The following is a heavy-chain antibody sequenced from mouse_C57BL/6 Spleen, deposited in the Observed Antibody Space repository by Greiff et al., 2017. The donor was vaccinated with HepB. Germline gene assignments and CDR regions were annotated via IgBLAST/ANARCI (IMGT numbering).Heavy chain of an antibody. D-gene: IGHD2-3*01. CDR2: IRNKANGYTT. Sequence: EVKLVESGGGLVQPGGSLSLSCAASGFTFTDYYMSWVRQPPGKALEWLGFIRNKANGYTTEYSASVKGRFTISRDNSQSILYLQMNALRAEDSATYYCARPSWLLYAMDYWGQGTSVTVSS. CDR3: ARPSWLLYAMDY. J-gene: IGHJ4*01. V-gene: IGHV7-3*01. CDR1: GFTFTDYY.